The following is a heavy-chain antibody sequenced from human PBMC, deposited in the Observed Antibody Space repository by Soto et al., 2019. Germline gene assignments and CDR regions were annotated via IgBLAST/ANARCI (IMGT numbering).Heavy chain of an antibody. J-gene: IGHJ4*02. CDR3: AKDRGNSGWGSIFEV. V-gene: IGHV3-23*01. CDR1: GFPFSSSA. D-gene: IGHD6-19*01. CDR2: ISGSASHI. Sequence: GGSLRLSCAVSGFPFSSSAMTWVRQAPGRGLEWVSVISGSASHIDYADSVRGRFIISRDNSRNTLYLQMNSLRAEDTATYHCAKDRGNSGWGSIFEVWGQGALVTVSS.